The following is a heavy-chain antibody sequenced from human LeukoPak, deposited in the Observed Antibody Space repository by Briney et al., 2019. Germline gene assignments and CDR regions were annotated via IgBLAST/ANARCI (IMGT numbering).Heavy chain of an antibody. CDR2: ISGSGGST. Sequence: PGGSLRLSCAASGFTFSSYAMSWVRQAPGKGLEWVSGISGSGGSTYYADSVKGRFTISRDNAKNSVYLQMNYLRAEDTAVYYCTRDSSKEHLDYWGQGTLVTVSS. J-gene: IGHJ4*02. CDR1: GFTFSSYA. CDR3: TRDSSKEHLDY. V-gene: IGHV3-23*01.